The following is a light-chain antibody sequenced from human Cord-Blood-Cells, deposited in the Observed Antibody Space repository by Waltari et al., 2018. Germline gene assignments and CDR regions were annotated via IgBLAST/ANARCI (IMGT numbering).Light chain of an antibody. V-gene: IGLV2-11*01. CDR1: SSDVGGYNY. Sequence: QSALTQPRSVSGSPGQSVTISCTGTSSDVGGYNYVSLYQQHPGKAPKLMIYDVSKRPSGVPDRFSGSKAGNTASLTISGLQAEDEAYYYCCSYAGSYTVVFGGGTTLTVL. CDR3: CSYAGSYTVV. J-gene: IGLJ2*01. CDR2: DVS.